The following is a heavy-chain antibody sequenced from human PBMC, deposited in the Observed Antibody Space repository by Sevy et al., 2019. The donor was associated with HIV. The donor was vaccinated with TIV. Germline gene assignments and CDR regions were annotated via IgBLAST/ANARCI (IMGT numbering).Heavy chain of an antibody. V-gene: IGHV3-30*18. CDR3: AKDRYYYDSSGYYYGGGNYYYGMDV. Sequence: GGSLRLSCAASGFTFSSYGMHWVRQAPGKGLEWVAVISYDGSNKYYADSVKGRFTISRDNSKNTRYLQMNSLRAEDTAVYYCAKDRYYYDSSGYYYGGGNYYYGMDVWGQGTTVTVSS. J-gene: IGHJ6*02. CDR1: GFTFSSYG. CDR2: ISYDGSNK. D-gene: IGHD3-22*01.